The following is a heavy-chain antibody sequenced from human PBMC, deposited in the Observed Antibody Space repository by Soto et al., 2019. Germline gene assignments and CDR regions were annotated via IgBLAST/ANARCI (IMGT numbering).Heavy chain of an antibody. CDR2: ISSSSSYI. V-gene: IGHV3-21*01. CDR1: GFTFSSYS. CDR3: ARYSMTTVTTFDY. Sequence: GSLRLSCAASGFTFSSYSMNWVRQAPGKGLEWVSSISSSSSYIYYADSVKGRFTISRDNAKNSLYLQMNSLRAEDTAVYYCARYSMTTVTTFDYWGQGTLVTVSS. D-gene: IGHD4-17*01. J-gene: IGHJ4*02.